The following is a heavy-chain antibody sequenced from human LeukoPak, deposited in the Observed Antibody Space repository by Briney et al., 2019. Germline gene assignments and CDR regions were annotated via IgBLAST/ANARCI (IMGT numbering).Heavy chain of an antibody. CDR1: GYPFTDYW. Sequence: GESLKISCKASGYPFTDYWVAWVRAMPGKGPELNGLNYPAESETRYNPSFTGHVTMSVDNSINTAYLQWSSLQASDAAIYYCARGRWSVATKWFDPWGQGTLVTVSA. D-gene: IGHD4-23*01. CDR2: NYPAESET. CDR3: ARGRWSVATKWFDP. V-gene: IGHV5-51*01. J-gene: IGHJ5*02.